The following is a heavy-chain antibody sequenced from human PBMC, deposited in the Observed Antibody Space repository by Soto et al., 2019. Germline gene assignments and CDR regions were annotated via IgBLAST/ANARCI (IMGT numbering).Heavy chain of an antibody. J-gene: IGHJ6*02. CDR3: ARHGDTAMVYYYYGMDV. V-gene: IGHV5-10-1*01. Sequence: GESLKISCKGAGYSITSYWISWVRQMPGKGLEWMGRIDPSDSYTNYSPSFQGHVTISADKSISTAYLQWSSLKASDTAMYYCARHGDTAMVYYYYGMDVWGQGTTVTVYS. D-gene: IGHD5-18*01. CDR2: IDPSDSYT. CDR1: GYSITSYW.